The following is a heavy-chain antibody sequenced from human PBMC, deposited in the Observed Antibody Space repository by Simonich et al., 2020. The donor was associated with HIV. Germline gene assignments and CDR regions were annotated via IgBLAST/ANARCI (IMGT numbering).Heavy chain of an antibody. Sequence: QVQLQHWGAGLLKPSETLSLPCAVSCGSFSGYYWSWIRQPPRKGLEWIGEINTSGNNNYNPALKSRVTIAVDTSKNPFSLKLSSVTAADTAVDYCARGRRWAYYWGQGTLVTVSS. V-gene: IGHV4-34*01. CDR2: INTSGNN. CDR3: ARGRRWAYY. D-gene: IGHD6-13*01. CDR1: CGSFSGYY. J-gene: IGHJ4*02.